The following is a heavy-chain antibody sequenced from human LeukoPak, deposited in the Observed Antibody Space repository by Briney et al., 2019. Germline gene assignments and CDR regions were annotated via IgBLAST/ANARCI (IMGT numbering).Heavy chain of an antibody. CDR3: ARASYGSGSYRYYYYGMDV. CDR2: ISSSSSTI. CDR1: GFTFSSYS. V-gene: IGHV3-48*01. Sequence: XGSLRLSCAASGFTFSSYSMNWVRQAPGKGLEWVSYISSSSSTIYYADSVKGRFTISRDNAKNSLYLQMNSLRAEDAAVYYCARASYGSGSYRYYYYGMDVWGQGTTVTVSS. D-gene: IGHD3-10*01. J-gene: IGHJ6*02.